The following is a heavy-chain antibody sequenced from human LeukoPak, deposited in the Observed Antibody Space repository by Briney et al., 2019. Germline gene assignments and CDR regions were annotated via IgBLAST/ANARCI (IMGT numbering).Heavy chain of an antibody. Sequence: ASVKVSCKASGYTFTSYAIHWVRQAPGQRLEWMGWINTNTGNPTYAQGFTGRFVFSLDTSVSTAYLQISSLKAEDTAVYYCASRYCSSTSCYLSYYYMDVWGKGTTVTVSS. J-gene: IGHJ6*03. V-gene: IGHV7-4-1*02. CDR1: GYTFTSYA. CDR3: ASRYCSSTSCYLSYYYMDV. CDR2: INTNTGNP. D-gene: IGHD2-2*01.